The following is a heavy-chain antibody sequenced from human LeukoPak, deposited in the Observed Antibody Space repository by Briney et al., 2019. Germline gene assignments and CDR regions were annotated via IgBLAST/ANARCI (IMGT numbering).Heavy chain of an antibody. V-gene: IGHV3-9*01. CDR1: GFTFDDYA. CDR2: ISWNSGSI. J-gene: IGHJ6*02. Sequence: GGSLRLSCAASGFTFDDYAMHWVRQAPGKGLEWVSGISWNSGSIGYADSVEGRFTISRDNAKNSLYLQMNSLRAEDTALYYCAKDREGGYYYYGMDVWGQGTTVTVSS. D-gene: IGHD1-26*01. CDR3: AKDREGGYYYYGMDV.